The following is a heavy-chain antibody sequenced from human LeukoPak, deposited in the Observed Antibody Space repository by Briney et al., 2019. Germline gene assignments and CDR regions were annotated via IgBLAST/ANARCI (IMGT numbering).Heavy chain of an antibody. V-gene: IGHV3-23*01. CDR1: GFTFSSYA. J-gene: IGHJ4*02. CDR2: ISGSGGST. CDR3: AREFAYCGGDCYSTIDY. D-gene: IGHD2-21*02. Sequence: GGSLRLSCAASGFTFSSYAMSWVRQAPGKGLEWVSAISGSGGSTYYADSVKGRFTISRDNSKNTLYLQMNSLRAEDTAVYYCAREFAYCGGDCYSTIDYWGQGTLVTVSS.